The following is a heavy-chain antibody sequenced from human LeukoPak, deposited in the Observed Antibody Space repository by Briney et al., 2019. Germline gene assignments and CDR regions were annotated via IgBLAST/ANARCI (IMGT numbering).Heavy chain of an antibody. V-gene: IGHV3-7*02. CDR1: GFTFSSYW. D-gene: IGHD1-1*01. CDR2: IKQDGSDK. CDR3: ATYKNQLRAVYFDY. Sequence: GGSLRLSCAASGFTFSSYWMSWVRQAPGKGLEWVANIKQDGSDKNYVDSVKGRFTISKDNAKNLLSLEMNGLRAEDTAVYYCATYKNQLRAVYFDYWGQGTLVTVSS. J-gene: IGHJ4*02.